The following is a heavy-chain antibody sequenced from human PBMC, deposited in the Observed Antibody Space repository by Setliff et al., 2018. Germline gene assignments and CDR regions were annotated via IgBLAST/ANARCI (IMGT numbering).Heavy chain of an antibody. CDR1: GGPFSDYY. Sequence: PSETLSLTCTFYGGPFSDYYWGWVRQTPGKGLEWIAEINPSGTTNYIPSLKSRLTISVDTSKRQFSLKLNSVTAADTAVYYCRFWSYVYKNDYWAKEPWSPSPQ. J-gene: IGHJ4*01. V-gene: IGHV4-34*01. CDR2: INPSGTT. CDR3: RFWSYVYKNDY. D-gene: IGHD3-16*01.